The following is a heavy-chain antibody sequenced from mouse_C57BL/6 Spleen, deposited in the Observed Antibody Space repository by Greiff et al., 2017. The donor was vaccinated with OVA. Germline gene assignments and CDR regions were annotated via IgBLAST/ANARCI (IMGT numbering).Heavy chain of an antibody. J-gene: IGHJ2*01. Sequence: VQVVESGAELVRPGASVTLSCKASGYTFTDYEMHWVKQTPVHGLEWIGAIDPETGGTAYNQKFKGKAILTADKSSSTAYMELRSLTSEDSAVYYCTRWGSSTVVFDYWGQGTTLTVSS. V-gene: IGHV1-15*01. CDR2: IDPETGGT. D-gene: IGHD1-1*01. CDR1: GYTFTDYE. CDR3: TRWGSSTVVFDY.